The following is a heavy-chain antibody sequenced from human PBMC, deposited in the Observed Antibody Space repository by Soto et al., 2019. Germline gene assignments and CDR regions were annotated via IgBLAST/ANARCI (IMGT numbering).Heavy chain of an antibody. CDR1: GFTFSSYT. Sequence: GGSLRLSCAASGFTFSSYTMISIRQAPGKGLEWVSSISSSSSYIYYADSVKGRFTISRDNAKNSLYLQMNSLRAEDTAVYYCARFGYTTEAHWGQGTLVTVSS. D-gene: IGHD5-12*01. CDR2: ISSSSSYI. V-gene: IGHV3-21*01. CDR3: ARFGYTTEAH. J-gene: IGHJ4*02.